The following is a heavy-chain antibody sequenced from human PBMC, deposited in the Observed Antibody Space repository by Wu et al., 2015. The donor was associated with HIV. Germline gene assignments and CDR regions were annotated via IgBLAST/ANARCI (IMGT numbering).Heavy chain of an antibody. CDR3: ASGSKGGSYYYYGMDV. Sequence: QMQLVQSGPEVKKPGTSVKVSCKASGFTFTSSAMQWVRQARGQRLEWIGWIVVGSGNTNYAQKFQDRVTMTTDASTSTAYMELRSLRSDDTAVYYCASGSKGGSYYYYGMDVWGQGTAVTVSS. J-gene: IGHJ6*02. V-gene: IGHV1-58*02. CDR2: IVVGSGNT. CDR1: GFTFTSSA. D-gene: IGHD1-26*01.